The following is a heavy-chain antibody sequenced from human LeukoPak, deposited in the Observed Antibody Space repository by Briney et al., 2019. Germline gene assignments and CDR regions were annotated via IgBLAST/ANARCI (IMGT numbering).Heavy chain of an antibody. CDR2: ISSSGSTI. CDR1: GFTFSSCW. J-gene: IGHJ5*02. V-gene: IGHV3-11*04. D-gene: IGHD2-15*01. Sequence: GGSLRLSCAASGFTFSSCWMSWVRQAPGKGLEWVSYISSSGSTIYYADSVKGRFTISRDNAKNSLYLQMNSLRAEDTAVYYCARRLPLNWFDPWGQGTLVTVSS. CDR3: ARRLPLNWFDP.